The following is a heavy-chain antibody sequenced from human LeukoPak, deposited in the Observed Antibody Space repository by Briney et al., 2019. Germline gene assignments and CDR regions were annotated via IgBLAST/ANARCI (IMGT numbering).Heavy chain of an antibody. CDR1: GYTFTSYY. CDR3: AILYLEMATIFDY. Sequence: ASVKVSCKASGYTFTSYYMHWVRQAPGRGLEWMGIINPSGGSTSYAQKFQGRVTMTRDTSTSTVYMELSSLRSEDTAVYYCAILYLEMATIFDYWGQGTLVTVSS. J-gene: IGHJ4*02. CDR2: INPSGGST. D-gene: IGHD5-24*01. V-gene: IGHV1-46*01.